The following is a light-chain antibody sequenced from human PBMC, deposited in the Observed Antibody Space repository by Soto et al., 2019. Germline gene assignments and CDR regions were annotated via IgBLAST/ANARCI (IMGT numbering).Light chain of an antibody. CDR2: SNN. CDR1: SSNIGINT. CDR3: AAWDDSLNGPV. Sequence: QSVLTQAPSACGTPGPRVTISCSGSSSNIGINTVNWYQQLPGTAPKLLIYSNNQRPSGLPDRFSGSKAGTSASLASSGLQSEDESDYYCAAWDDSLNGPVFGGGTQLTVL. J-gene: IGLJ2*01. V-gene: IGLV1-44*01.